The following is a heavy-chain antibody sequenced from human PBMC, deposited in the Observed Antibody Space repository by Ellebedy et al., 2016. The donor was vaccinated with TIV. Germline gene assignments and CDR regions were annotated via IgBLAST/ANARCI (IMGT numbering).Heavy chain of an antibody. Sequence: AASVKVSCKASGYTFTSYGISWVRQAPGQGLEWMGWISGYNGNTNYAQKLQGRVTMTTDTSTSTAYMELRSLRSDGTAVYYCARQWELLAFDYWGQGTLVTVSS. CDR1: GYTFTSYG. D-gene: IGHD1-26*01. J-gene: IGHJ4*02. CDR2: ISGYNGNT. CDR3: ARQWELLAFDY. V-gene: IGHV1-18*04.